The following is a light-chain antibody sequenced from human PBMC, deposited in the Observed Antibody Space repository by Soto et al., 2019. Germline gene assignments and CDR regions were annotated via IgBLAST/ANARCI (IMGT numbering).Light chain of an antibody. CDR3: QHYVTYPLT. V-gene: IGKV3-20*01. CDR1: QSVNNNF. Sequence: DIVLTQSPGTLSLSPGERATLSCRASQSVNNNFLAWYQQKPGQAPRLLIYGASSRATGIPDRFSGSGYGTDFTLTINRLDPEDFAVYYCQHYVTYPLTFGGGTKVEIK. J-gene: IGKJ4*01. CDR2: GAS.